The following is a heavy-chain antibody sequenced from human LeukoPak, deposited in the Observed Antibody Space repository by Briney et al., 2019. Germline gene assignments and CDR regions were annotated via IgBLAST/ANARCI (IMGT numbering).Heavy chain of an antibody. CDR1: GGSFSGYY. J-gene: IGHJ5*02. CDR3: ARGYYYGSGSYYDP. Sequence: PSETLSLTCAVYGGSFSGYYWGWIRQPPGEGLEWIGEINHSGSTNYNPSLKSRVTISVDTSKNQFSLKLSSVTAADTAVYYCARGYYYGSGSYYDPWGQGTLVTVSS. CDR2: INHSGST. D-gene: IGHD3-10*01. V-gene: IGHV4-34*01.